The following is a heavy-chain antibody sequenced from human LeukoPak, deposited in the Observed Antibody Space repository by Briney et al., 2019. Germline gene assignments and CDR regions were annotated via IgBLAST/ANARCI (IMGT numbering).Heavy chain of an antibody. CDR1: GGTFSSYA. Sequence: GASVKVSCKASGGTFSSYAISWVRQAPGQGLEWMGRIIPILGIANYAQKFQGRVTITADKSTSTAYMELSSLRSEDTAVYYCARDRSSGSYYPNWFDSWGQGTLVTVSS. V-gene: IGHV1-69*04. CDR2: IIPILGIA. J-gene: IGHJ5*01. D-gene: IGHD3-10*01. CDR3: ARDRSSGSYYPNWFDS.